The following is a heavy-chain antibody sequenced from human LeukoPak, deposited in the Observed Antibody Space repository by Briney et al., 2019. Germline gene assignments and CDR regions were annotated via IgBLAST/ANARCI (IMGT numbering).Heavy chain of an antibody. CDR3: ARGDGVRATLGTGSWFFDL. V-gene: IGHV4-34*01. CDR2: INHGGSS. Sequence: SETLSLTCAVYGESFNYYYWSWIRQPPGKGLEWIGEINHGGSSNYNPSLKSRVTMSVDTSKNQFSLKLNSATAADTAVYYCARGDGVRATLGTGSWFFDLWGRGTLVSVTS. J-gene: IGHJ2*01. CDR1: GESFNYYY. D-gene: IGHD1-1*01.